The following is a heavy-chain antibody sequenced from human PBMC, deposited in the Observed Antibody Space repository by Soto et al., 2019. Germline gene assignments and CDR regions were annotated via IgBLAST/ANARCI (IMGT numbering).Heavy chain of an antibody. CDR2: IYYSGRT. V-gene: IGHV4-59*08. D-gene: IGHD6-13*01. J-gene: IGHJ6*02. Sequence: SETLSLTCTVSGGSINNYYWSWIRQPPGKGLEWIGYIYYSGRTDYNPSLKSRVTISVDTSKNQFSLKMSSVTAADTAVYYCARRQAADYYYYYGMDVWGQGTTVTVS. CDR3: ARRQAADYYYYYGMDV. CDR1: GGSINNYY.